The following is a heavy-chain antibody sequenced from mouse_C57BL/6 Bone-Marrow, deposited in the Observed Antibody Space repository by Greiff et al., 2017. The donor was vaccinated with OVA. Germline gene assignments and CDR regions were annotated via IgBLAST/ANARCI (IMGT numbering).Heavy chain of an antibody. CDR1: GFSLTSYG. CDR3: ASTTVVATEYAMDY. V-gene: IGHV2-2*01. CDR2: IWSGGST. J-gene: IGHJ4*01. Sequence: VMLVESGPGLVQPSQSLSITCTVSGFSLTSYGVHWVRQSPGKGLEWLGVIWSGGSTDSTAAFISILSLSKDNSKSQVFFKMNRLQAEDTAIYYCASTTVVATEYAMDYWGQGTSVTVSS. D-gene: IGHD1-1*01.